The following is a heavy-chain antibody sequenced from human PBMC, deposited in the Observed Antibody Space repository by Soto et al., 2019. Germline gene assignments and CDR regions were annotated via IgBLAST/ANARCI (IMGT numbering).Heavy chain of an antibody. D-gene: IGHD3-22*01. CDR1: GGTFSSFA. J-gene: IGHJ4*02. Sequence: RASVKVSCKASGGTFSSFAISWVRQAPGQGLEWMARIIPIFDTANYAQKFQGRVTITADESTSTAYMELSSLRSEDTAVYYCVGYYYNTRGYYYDYWGQGTLVTVSS. CDR3: VGYYYNTRGYYYDY. V-gene: IGHV1-69*13. CDR2: IIPIFDTA.